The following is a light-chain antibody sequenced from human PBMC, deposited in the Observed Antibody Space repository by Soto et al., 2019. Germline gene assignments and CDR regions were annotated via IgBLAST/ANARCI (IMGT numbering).Light chain of an antibody. CDR3: QSYDSSLSARV. J-gene: IGLJ3*02. CDR2: GNS. V-gene: IGLV1-40*01. CDR1: SSNIGAGYD. Sequence: QSVLTQPPSVSGAPGQRVTISCTGSSSNIGAGYDVHWYQQLPGTAPKHLIYGNSNRPSGVPDRFSGSKSGTSASLAITGLQAEYEADYYGQSYDSSLSARVFGGGTKVTVL.